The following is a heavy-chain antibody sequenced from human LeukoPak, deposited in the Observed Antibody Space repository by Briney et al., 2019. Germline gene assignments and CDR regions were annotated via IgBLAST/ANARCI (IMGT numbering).Heavy chain of an antibody. CDR3: ARGVRSSWFH. V-gene: IGHV1-69*04. CDR1: GGTFSSYA. CDR2: IIPILGIA. D-gene: IGHD6-13*01. J-gene: IGHJ4*02. Sequence: ASVKVSCKASGGTFSSYAISWVRQAPGQGLEWMGRIIPILGIANYAQKFQGRVTSTTDESTSTAYMELSSLRSEDTAVYYCARGVRSSWFHWGQGTLVTVSS.